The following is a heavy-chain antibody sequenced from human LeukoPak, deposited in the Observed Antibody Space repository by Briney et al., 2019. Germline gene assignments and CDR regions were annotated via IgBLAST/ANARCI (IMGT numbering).Heavy chain of an antibody. CDR2: IYYSGST. J-gene: IGHJ4*02. V-gene: IGHV4-31*03. D-gene: IGHD1-26*01. CDR1: GGSISSGGYY. CDR3: AREFVSDGEPSEYYFDY. Sequence: PSQTLSLTCTVSGGSISSGGYYWSWIRQHPGKGLEWIGYIYYSGSTYYNPSLKSRVTISVDTSKNQFSLKLSSVTAADTAVYYCAREFVSDGEPSEYYFDYWGQGTLATVSS.